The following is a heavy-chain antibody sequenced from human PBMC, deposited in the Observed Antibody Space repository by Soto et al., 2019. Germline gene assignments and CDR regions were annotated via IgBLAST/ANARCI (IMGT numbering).Heavy chain of an antibody. D-gene: IGHD2-21*01. J-gene: IGHJ2*01. CDR3: ARCVHYCFCCNCHELDLLAIRARRTSDL. CDR1: GGSISDSNDH. CDR2: IYYSGST. V-gene: IGHV4-61*05. Sequence: SETLSLTCTVSGGSISDSNDHLGWIRLPPGKGLEWIGYIYYSGSTNYSPSLKSRVTISVDTSKNQFSLKLSSVTAADTAVYYCARCVHYCFCCNCHELDLLAIRARRTSDL.